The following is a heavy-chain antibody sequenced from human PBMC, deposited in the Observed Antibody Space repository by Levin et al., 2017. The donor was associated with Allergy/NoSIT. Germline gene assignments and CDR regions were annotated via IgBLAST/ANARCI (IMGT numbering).Heavy chain of an antibody. D-gene: IGHD6-6*01. J-gene: IGHJ6*02. V-gene: IGHV3-15*01. CDR3: TTDGTSSLEDLYYYYGMDG. Sequence: GESLKISCAASGFTFSNAWMSWVRQAPGKGLEWVGRIKSKTDGGTTDYAAPVKGRFTISRDDSKNTLYLQMNSLKTEDTAVYYCTTDGTSSLEDLYYYYGMDGWGQGTTVTVSS. CDR2: IKSKTDGGTT. CDR1: GFTFSNAW.